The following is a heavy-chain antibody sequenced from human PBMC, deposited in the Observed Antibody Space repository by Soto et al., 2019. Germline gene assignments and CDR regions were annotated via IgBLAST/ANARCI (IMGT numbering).Heavy chain of an antibody. CDR3: AVTRGGAHPHDI. V-gene: IGHV4-59*01. CDR1: GGPLSSFY. Sequence: PSETLSLTCNFSGGPLSSFYYSWIWQAPGKGLEWIGYIYYPGSTNYNPSLKSRVTMSVDTSKNQFSLKLTSVTAADTAVYFCAVTRGGAHPHDIWDQGTMVTVSS. J-gene: IGHJ3*02. CDR2: IYYPGST. D-gene: IGHD2-21*02.